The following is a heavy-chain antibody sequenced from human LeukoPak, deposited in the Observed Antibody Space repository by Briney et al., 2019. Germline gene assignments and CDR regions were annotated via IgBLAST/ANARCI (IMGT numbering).Heavy chain of an antibody. V-gene: IGHV3-23*01. Sequence: PGGSLRLSCAASGFTFNNYVMSWVRQAPGRGLEWVSGIDYAGGSTNYADSVKGRFTISRDNAKNILYLEVNSLRTDDTAVYYCARGGLEPVDYWGQGTLVTVSS. J-gene: IGHJ4*02. D-gene: IGHD5-24*01. CDR2: IDYAGGST. CDR1: GFTFNNYV. CDR3: ARGGLEPVDY.